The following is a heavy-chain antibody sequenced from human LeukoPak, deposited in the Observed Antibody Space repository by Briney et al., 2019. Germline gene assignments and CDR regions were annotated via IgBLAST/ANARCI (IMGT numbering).Heavy chain of an antibody. D-gene: IGHD6-13*01. CDR3: ARGSGYSSSWSLESYAFDI. CDR1: GGSISSGGYY. J-gene: IGHJ3*02. CDR2: IYYSGST. V-gene: IGHV4-31*03. Sequence: SETLSLTCTVSGGSISSGGYYWSWIRQHPGKGLEWIGYIYYSGSTYYNPSLKSRVTISVDTSKNQFPLKLSSVTAADTAVYYCARGSGYSSSWSLESYAFDIWGQGTMVTVSS.